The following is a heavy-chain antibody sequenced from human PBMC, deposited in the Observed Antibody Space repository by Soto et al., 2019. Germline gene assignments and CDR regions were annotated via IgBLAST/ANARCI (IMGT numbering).Heavy chain of an antibody. J-gene: IGHJ4*02. CDR3: AKDRYGDYVPLNY. V-gene: IGHV3-23*01. Sequence: EVQLLESGGGLVQPGGSLRLSCAASGFTFSSYAMSWVRQAPGKGLEWVSAISGSGGSTYYADSVKGRFPISRDNSKNTLYLQMNSLRAEDTAVYYCAKDRYGDYVPLNYWGQGTLVTVSS. D-gene: IGHD4-17*01. CDR2: ISGSGGST. CDR1: GFTFSSYA.